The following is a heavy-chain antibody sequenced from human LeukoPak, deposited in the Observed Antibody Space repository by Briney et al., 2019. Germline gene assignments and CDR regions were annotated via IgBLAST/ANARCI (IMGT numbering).Heavy chain of an antibody. V-gene: IGHV4-34*01. D-gene: IGHD6-19*01. CDR3: ARGGRGYSSGWFEYWFDP. J-gene: IGHJ5*02. CDR2: IYYSGST. Sequence: SETLSLTCGVYGGSFSGYYWSWIRQPPGKGLEWIGSIYYSGSTYYNPSLKSRVTISVDTSKNQFSLKLSSVTAADTAVYYCARGGRGYSSGWFEYWFDPWGQGTLVTVSS. CDR1: GGSFSGYY.